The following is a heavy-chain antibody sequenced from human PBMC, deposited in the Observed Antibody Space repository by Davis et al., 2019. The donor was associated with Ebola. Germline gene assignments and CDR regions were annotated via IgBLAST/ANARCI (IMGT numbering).Heavy chain of an antibody. Sequence: MPSETLSLTCAVYGGSFSGYYWSWIRQPPGKGLEWIGEINHSGSTNYNPSLKSRVTISVDTSKNQFSLKLSSVTAADTAVYYCARGIKGYSYGYNWFDPWGQGTLVTVSS. CDR2: INHSGST. D-gene: IGHD5-18*01. CDR1: GGSFSGYY. V-gene: IGHV4-34*01. CDR3: ARGIKGYSYGYNWFDP. J-gene: IGHJ5*02.